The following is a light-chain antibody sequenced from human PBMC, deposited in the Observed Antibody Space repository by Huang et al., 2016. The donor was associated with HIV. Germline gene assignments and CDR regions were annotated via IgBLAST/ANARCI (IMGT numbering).Light chain of an antibody. CDR3: QQSYSTPLT. CDR2: AAS. Sequence: DIQMTQSPSSLSASVGDRVTITCRSNQSIDTSFNWYQQKPGKAPKLLIYAASILQSGVQSRLRGSGSGTDFTLTISSLQPEDFATYYCQQSYSTPLTFGGGTKVEIK. V-gene: IGKV1-39*01. J-gene: IGKJ4*01. CDR1: QSIDTS.